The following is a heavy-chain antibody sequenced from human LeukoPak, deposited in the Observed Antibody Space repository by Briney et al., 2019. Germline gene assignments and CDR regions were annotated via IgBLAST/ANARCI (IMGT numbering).Heavy chain of an antibody. CDR2: LNWNGDNT. Sequence: GGSLRLXCAASGFTFHDHGMSWVRQAPGKGLEWVSALNWNGDNTGYADSVKGRFTISRDNTKKSLYLQMNSLTAEDTAFYYCAREEGPYFDCWGQGTLVTVSS. CDR1: GFTFHDHG. V-gene: IGHV3-20*04. CDR3: AREEGPYFDC. J-gene: IGHJ4*02.